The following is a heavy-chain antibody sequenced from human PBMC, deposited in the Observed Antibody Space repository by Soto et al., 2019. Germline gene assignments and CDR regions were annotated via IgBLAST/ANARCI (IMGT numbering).Heavy chain of an antibody. CDR3: ARVGHYYDSSGVQWANFVDY. CDR2: IYYSGST. V-gene: IGHV4-59*01. CDR1: GGSISSYY. Sequence: PSEALSLTSTVSGGSISSYYWSWIRHRPVKGLEWIGYIYYSGSTNYNPSLKSRVTISVDTSKNQFSLKLSSVTAADTAVYYCARVGHYYDSSGVQWANFVDYWGQGTLVTVSS. J-gene: IGHJ4*02. D-gene: IGHD3-22*01.